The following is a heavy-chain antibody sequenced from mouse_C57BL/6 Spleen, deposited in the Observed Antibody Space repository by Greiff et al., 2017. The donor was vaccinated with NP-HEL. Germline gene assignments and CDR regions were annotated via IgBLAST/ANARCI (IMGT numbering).Heavy chain of an antibody. V-gene: IGHV1-19*01. J-gene: IGHJ4*01. CDR1: GSTFPDSY. D-gene: IGHD2-2*01. Sequence: EVQLQQSGPVLVKPGASVKMSCKASGSTFPDSYLNWVKQSHGKSLEWIGVINPYNGGTSYNQKFKGKATLSVDVSSSTAYMELNSLTSEDSAVYYGAREGNYGYDDGDYYAMDYWGQGTSVTVSS. CDR3: AREGNYGYDDGDYYAMDY. CDR2: INPYNGGT.